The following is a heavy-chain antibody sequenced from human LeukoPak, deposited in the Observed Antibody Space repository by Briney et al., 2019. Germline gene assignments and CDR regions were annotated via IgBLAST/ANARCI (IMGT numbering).Heavy chain of an antibody. D-gene: IGHD3-3*01. Sequence: PGGSLRLSRAASVFTVTTNYMSWVRQAPGKGLEWVSVIYSGGSTYYAESVKGRFTISRHNSKNTLYLQMDSLRDEDTAVYYCARGDFWSGYYTGLYWGQGTLVTVSS. CDR3: ARGDFWSGYYTGLY. J-gene: IGHJ4*02. CDR2: IYSGGST. V-gene: IGHV3-53*04. CDR1: VFTVTTNY.